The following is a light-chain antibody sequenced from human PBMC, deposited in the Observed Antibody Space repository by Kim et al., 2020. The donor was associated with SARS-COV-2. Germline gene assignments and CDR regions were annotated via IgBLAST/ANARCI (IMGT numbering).Light chain of an antibody. CDR2: GTS. CDR3: HQYNNWPPGT. V-gene: IGKV3-15*01. J-gene: IGKJ1*01. Sequence: PSGESAPLSRWASQRVSSNLACYQQKPGQPPRLLIYGTSTRATGIPARFSGSGSGTEFTLIISSLQSEDFAVYFCHQYNNWPPGTFGQGTKVDIK. CDR1: QRVSSN.